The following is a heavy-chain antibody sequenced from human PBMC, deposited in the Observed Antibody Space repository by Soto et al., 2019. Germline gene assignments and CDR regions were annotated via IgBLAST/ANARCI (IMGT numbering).Heavy chain of an antibody. CDR1: GCTFSNFA. J-gene: IGHJ4*02. CDR3: ARGGASSSYYWIY. D-gene: IGHD6-13*01. CDR2: ISSSSSYI. Sequence: GGSLRLSCAAFGCTFSNFAVHWVRQAPGKGLEWVSSISSSSSYIYYADSVKGRFTISRDNAKNSLYLQMNNLSAEDTAVYYCARGGASSSYYWIYWGRGALVTVSS. V-gene: IGHV3-21*04.